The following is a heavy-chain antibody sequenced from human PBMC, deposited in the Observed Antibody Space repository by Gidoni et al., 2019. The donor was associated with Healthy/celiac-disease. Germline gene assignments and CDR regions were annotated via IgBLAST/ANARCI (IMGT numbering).Heavy chain of an antibody. CDR2: IYSGGST. J-gene: IGHJ6*03. Sequence: EVQLVESGGGLIQPGGSLRLSCAASGFTVSSNYMSWVRQAPGKGLEWVSVIYSGGSTYYADSVKGRFTTSRDNSKNTLYLQMNSLRAEDTAVYYCARGGSMVRGVMHYYYYYMDVWGKGTTVTVSS. V-gene: IGHV3-53*01. CDR3: ARGGSMVRGVMHYYYYYMDV. D-gene: IGHD3-10*01. CDR1: GFTVSSNY.